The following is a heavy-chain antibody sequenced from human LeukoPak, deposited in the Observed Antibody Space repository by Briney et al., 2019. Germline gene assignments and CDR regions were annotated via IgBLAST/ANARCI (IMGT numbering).Heavy chain of an antibody. D-gene: IGHD3-22*01. CDR1: GLTFDDYA. J-gene: IGHJ4*02. CDR2: IIGNGGST. V-gene: IGHV3-43*02. CDR3: ARVMYYYDTSGYLDY. Sequence: GGSLRLSCAASGLTFDDYAMHWVRQAPGKGLEWVSLIIGNGGSTYYADSVKGRFTISRDDAKNSLYLQMNSLRVEDTAVYYCARVMYYYDTSGYLDYWGQGTLVTVSS.